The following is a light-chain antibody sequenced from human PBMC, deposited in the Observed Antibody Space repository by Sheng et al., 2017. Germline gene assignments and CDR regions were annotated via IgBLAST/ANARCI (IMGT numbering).Light chain of an antibody. J-gene: IGLJ3*02. CDR3: XSYAGNNNLV. CDR1: SSDVGGYNY. Sequence: QSALTQPPSASGSPGQSVTISCTGTSSDVGGYNYVSWYQHHPGKAPKLMISDVTKRPSGVPDRFSGSKSGNTASLTVSGLQAEDEADYYCXSYAGNNNLVFGGGTKLTVL. V-gene: IGLV2-8*01. CDR2: DVT.